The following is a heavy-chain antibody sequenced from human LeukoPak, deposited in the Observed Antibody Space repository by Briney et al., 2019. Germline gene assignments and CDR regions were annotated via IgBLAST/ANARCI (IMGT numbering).Heavy chain of an antibody. CDR2: ISGSGGST. J-gene: IGHJ4*02. CDR1: GFTFSSYA. D-gene: IGHD3-22*01. Sequence: GGSLRLSCAASGFTFSSYAMSWVRQAPGKGLEWVSAISGSGGSTYYADSVKGRFTISRDNSKNTLYLQMNSLRAEDTAVYYCAKGPTYYYDSSGYYSAYWGQGTLVTVSS. CDR3: AKGPTYYYDSSGYYSAY. V-gene: IGHV3-23*01.